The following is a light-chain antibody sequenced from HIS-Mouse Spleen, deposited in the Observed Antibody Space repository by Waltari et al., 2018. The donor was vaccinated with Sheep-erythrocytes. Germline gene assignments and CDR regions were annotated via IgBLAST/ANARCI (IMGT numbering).Light chain of an antibody. CDR1: KLGDKY. CDR3: QVWDSSSDHPGV. CDR2: QDS. V-gene: IGLV3-1*01. J-gene: IGLJ2*01. Sequence: SYELTQPPSVSVSPGQTASITCSGDKLGDKYACWYQRKPGQSPVLVIYQDSKRPSGIPERFSGSNSGNTATLTISRVEAGDEADYYCQVWDSSSDHPGVFGGGTKLTVL.